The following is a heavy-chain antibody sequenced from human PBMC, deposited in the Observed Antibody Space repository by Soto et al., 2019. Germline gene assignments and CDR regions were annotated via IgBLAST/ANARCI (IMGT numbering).Heavy chain of an antibody. CDR2: IT. J-gene: IGHJ4*02. D-gene: IGHD2-2*01. CDR3: VGEVGFQLIY. V-gene: IGHV3-48*01. CDR1: GFTFSTHS. Sequence: EVQLVDSGGGLVQPGGSLRLSCAASGFTFSTHSMNWVRQAPGKGLEWITMYADSVKGRFTISRDNDKNSLYLQMNSLRVEDTAVYFCVGEVGFQLIYWGQGPLVTVSS.